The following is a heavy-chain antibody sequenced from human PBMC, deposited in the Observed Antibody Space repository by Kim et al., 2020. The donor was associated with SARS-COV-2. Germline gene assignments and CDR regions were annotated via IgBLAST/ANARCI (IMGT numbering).Heavy chain of an antibody. V-gene: IGHV4-34*01. J-gene: IGHJ5*02. CDR2: INHSGST. Sequence: SETLSLTCAVYGGSFSGYYWSWIRQPPGKGLEWIGEINHSGSTNYNPSLKSRVTISVDTSKNQFSLKLSSVTAADTAVYYCARADTAMVRHWFDPWGQGTLVTVSS. CDR3: ARADTAMVRHWFDP. D-gene: IGHD5-18*01. CDR1: GGSFSGYY.